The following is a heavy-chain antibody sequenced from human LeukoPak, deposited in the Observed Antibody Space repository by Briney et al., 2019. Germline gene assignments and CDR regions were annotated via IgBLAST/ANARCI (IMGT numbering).Heavy chain of an antibody. J-gene: IGHJ5*02. CDR2: IYTSGST. CDR1: GGSISSGSYY. Sequence: SQTLSLTCTVPGGSISSGSYYWSWIRQPAGKGLEWIGRIYTSGSTNYNPSLKSRVTISVDTSKNQFSLKLSSVTAADAAVYYCAREVDFGVVPNWFDPWGQGTLVTVSS. V-gene: IGHV4-61*02. CDR3: AREVDFGVVPNWFDP. D-gene: IGHD3-3*01.